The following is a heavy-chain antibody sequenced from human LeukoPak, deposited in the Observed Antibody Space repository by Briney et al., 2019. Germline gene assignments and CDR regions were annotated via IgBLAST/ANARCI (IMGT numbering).Heavy chain of an antibody. CDR3: ARAGSYYFDY. V-gene: IGHV1-2*02. CDR1: GYTFTSYD. D-gene: IGHD1-26*01. Sequence: GASVKVSCKASGYTFTSYDINWVRQATGQGLEWMGWINPNSGGTNYAQKFQGRVTMTRDTSISTAYMELSRLRSDDTAVYYCARAGSYYFDYWGQGTLVTVSS. CDR2: INPNSGGT. J-gene: IGHJ4*02.